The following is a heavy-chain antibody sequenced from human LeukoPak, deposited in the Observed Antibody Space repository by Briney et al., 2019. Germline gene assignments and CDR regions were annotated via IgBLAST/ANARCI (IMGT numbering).Heavy chain of an antibody. J-gene: IGHJ5*02. CDR3: ARGIAAAPNWFDP. CDR2: IYSGGST. V-gene: IGHV3-53*01. CDR1: GFTFSSYS. D-gene: IGHD6-13*01. Sequence: GGSLRLSCAASGFTFSSYSMNWVRQAPGKGLEWVSVIYSGGSTYYADSVKGRFTISRDNSKNTLYLQMNSLRAEDTAVYYCARGIAAAPNWFDPWGQGTLVTVSS.